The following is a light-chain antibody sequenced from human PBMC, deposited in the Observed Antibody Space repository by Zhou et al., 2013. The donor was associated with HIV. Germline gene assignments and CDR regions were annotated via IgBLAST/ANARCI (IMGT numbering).Light chain of an antibody. CDR2: VAS. Sequence: VLTQSPGTLSLSPGERATLSCRASRNIYNNYLAWYQQRPGQALRLLINVASSRATGIPDRFSGSGSGADFTLTISRLEPEDFAVYYCQQSASSRTFGGGTKVEIK. CDR3: QQSASSRT. V-gene: IGKV3-20*01. CDR1: RNIYNNY. J-gene: IGKJ4*01.